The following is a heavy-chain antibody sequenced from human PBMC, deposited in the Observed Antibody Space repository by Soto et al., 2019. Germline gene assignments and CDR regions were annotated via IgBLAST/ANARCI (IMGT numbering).Heavy chain of an antibody. CDR3: ARHQDSYYKDHFDY. D-gene: IGHD3-10*01. J-gene: IGHJ4*02. CDR2: VYYSGIT. CDR1: GGSVSSSDYY. Sequence: KSSETLSLTCNVSGGSVSSSDYYWGWIRQPPGKGLEWIGSVYYSGITYYNPSLKSRVTVSVDTPKNQFSLRLRSVTAADTAVYYCARHQDSYYKDHFDYWGQGALVTVSS. V-gene: IGHV4-39*01.